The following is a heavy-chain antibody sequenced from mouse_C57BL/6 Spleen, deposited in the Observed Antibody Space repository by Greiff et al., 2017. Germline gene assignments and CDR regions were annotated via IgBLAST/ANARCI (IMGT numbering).Heavy chain of an antibody. V-gene: IGHV1-52*01. J-gene: IGHJ1*03. CDR2: LDPSDNET. Sequence: QVQLQQPGAELVRPGSSVKLSCKASGYTFTSYWMPWVKQRPIQGLEWIGNLDPSDNETHYNQKFKDKATLTVDKSSSTAYMQHSSLTSEDSAVDYCARPNYYGSSYGYFDVWGTGTTVTVSS. CDR3: ARPNYYGSSYGYFDV. CDR1: GYTFTSYW. D-gene: IGHD1-1*01.